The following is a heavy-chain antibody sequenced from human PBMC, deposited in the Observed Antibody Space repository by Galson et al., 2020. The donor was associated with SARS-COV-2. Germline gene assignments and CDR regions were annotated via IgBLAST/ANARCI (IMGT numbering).Heavy chain of an antibody. V-gene: IGHV6-1*01. CDR1: GDSVSSNSAA. CDR3: AGRVAGAGSLHI. CDR2: TNYRSQWST. Sequence: SQTLSLTCAISGDSVSSNSAAWNWIRQPPTRGLESRGRTNYRSQWSTDYAVSVKSRITINPDTSKNQFSLQLNSVTPEDTAIYYCAGRVAGAGSLHIWGQGTMVIVSS. J-gene: IGHJ3*02. D-gene: IGHD6-13*01.